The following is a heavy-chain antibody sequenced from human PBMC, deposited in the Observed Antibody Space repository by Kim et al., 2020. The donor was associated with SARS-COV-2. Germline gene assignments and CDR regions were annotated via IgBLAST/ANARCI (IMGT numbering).Heavy chain of an antibody. CDR1: GFTFSKYG. D-gene: IGHD5-12*01. CDR3: ARDLRGFYEFDY. Sequence: GGSLRLSCAASGFTFSKYGMHWVRQAPGKGLEWVAVISYNGGNKYYGDSVRGRFSISRDNSKNTVFLQMNSLRAEDTALYYCARDLRGFYEFDYWGQGTLVTVSS. V-gene: IGHV3-30*03. J-gene: IGHJ4*02. CDR2: ISYNGGNK.